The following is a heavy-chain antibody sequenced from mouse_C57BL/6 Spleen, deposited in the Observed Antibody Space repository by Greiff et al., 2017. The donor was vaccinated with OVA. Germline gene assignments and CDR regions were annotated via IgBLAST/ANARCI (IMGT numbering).Heavy chain of an antibody. J-gene: IGHJ1*03. D-gene: IGHD2-1*01. CDR3: AREVYYGERWYFDV. CDR2: INPYNGGT. CDR1: GYTFTDYY. V-gene: IGHV1-19*01. Sequence: VQLQQSGPVLVKPGASVKMSCKASGYTFTDYYMNWVKQSHGKSLEWIGVINPYNGGTSYNQKFKGKATLTVDKSSSTAYMELNSLTSEDSAVYYCAREVYYGERWYFDVWGTGTTVTVSS.